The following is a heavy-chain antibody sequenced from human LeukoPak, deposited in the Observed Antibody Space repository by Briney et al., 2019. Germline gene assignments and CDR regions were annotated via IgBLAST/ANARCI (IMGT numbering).Heavy chain of an antibody. CDR1: GFSFSSYS. CDR2: VSSSSSYI. J-gene: IGHJ4*02. D-gene: IGHD2-15*01. CDR3: ARAGSGRAPFGY. Sequence: GGSLRLSCAASGFSFSSYSMNWVRLAPGKGLEWVSSVSSSSSYIYYADSVQGRFTISRDNAKNSLYQQMSSLRAEDTAVYYCARAGSGRAPFGYWGQGTLVTVSS. V-gene: IGHV3-21*01.